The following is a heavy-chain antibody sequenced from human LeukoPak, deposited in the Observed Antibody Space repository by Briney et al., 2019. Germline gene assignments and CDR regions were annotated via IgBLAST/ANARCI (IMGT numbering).Heavy chain of an antibody. J-gene: IGHJ4*02. V-gene: IGHV3-23*01. D-gene: IGHD3-3*01. Sequence: GASLRLSCAASGFTFSSYAMSWVRQAPGKGREWVSATSGSGGSTYYADSVKGRFTISRDNSKNTLYLQMNSLRAEDTAVYYCAKAGSGYYPDYWGQGTLVTVSS. CDR1: GFTFSSYA. CDR2: TSGSGGST. CDR3: AKAGSGYYPDY.